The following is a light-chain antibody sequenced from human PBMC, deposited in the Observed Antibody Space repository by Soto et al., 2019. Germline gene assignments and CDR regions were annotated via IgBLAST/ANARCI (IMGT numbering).Light chain of an antibody. CDR3: MQVLQSPPT. V-gene: IGKV2-28*01. CDR1: QSLLQRNGYNY. Sequence: EMVVTQSPLSLPVTPGEPASISCRSSQSLLQRNGYNYLDWYLQKPGQSPQLLIYLGSNRASGVPDRFSGSGSGTDFTLKISRVEAEDVGVYYCMQVLQSPPTFGGGTKVDIK. CDR2: LGS. J-gene: IGKJ4*01.